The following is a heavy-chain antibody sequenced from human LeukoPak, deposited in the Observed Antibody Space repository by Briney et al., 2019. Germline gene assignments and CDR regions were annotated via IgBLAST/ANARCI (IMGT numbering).Heavy chain of an antibody. CDR3: ATDRATMTTRIFDF. CDR1: GFTFSSYG. V-gene: IGHV3-33*01. CDR2: IWYDGSNK. Sequence: GGSLRLSCAASGFTFSSYGMHWVRQAPGKGLEWVAIIWYDGSNKYYADSVKSRFTVSKDNSKNTLYLQMNSLRAEDTAVYYCATDRATMTTRIFDFWGQGTLVTVSS. J-gene: IGHJ4*02. D-gene: IGHD4-17*01.